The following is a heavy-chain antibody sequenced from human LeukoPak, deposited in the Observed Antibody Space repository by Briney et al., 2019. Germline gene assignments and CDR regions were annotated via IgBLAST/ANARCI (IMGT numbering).Heavy chain of an antibody. CDR2: IKSKIHGGTI. CDR3: TTSPVPGIDS. D-gene: IGHD6-19*01. J-gene: IGHJ4*02. V-gene: IGHV3-15*01. CDR1: GFTFSRYG. Sequence: PGRSLRLSCVASGFTFSRYGMHWVGQAPGQGLQGVGRIKSKIHGGTIDYAAPVKGRFTISRDDSENTVYLQMSSLRTEDTAMYYCTTSPVPGIDSWGQGNQVTVSS.